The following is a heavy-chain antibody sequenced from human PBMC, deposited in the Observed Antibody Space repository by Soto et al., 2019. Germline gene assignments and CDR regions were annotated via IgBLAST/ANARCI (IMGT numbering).Heavy chain of an antibody. D-gene: IGHD3-22*01. J-gene: IGHJ6*02. CDR2: IIPIFGTA. CDR1: GDTFSSYA. Sequence: QVQLVQSGAEVKKPGSSVKVSCKASGDTFSSYAIRWVRQAPGQGLEWMGGIIPIFGTANYAQKFQGRVTITADEFTSTAYMELSSLRSEVTAVYYCARDGSGYRSRASPMDVWGQGTTVTVSS. CDR3: ARDGSGYRSRASPMDV. V-gene: IGHV1-69*01.